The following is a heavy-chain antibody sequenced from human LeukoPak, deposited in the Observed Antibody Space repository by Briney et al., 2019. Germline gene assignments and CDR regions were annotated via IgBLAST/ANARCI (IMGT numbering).Heavy chain of an antibody. Sequence: GGSLRLSCAASGFTFSSDGMSWVRQALGKGLEGVSVIYSGGSTYYADSVKGRFTISRDNSKNTLYLQMNGLRAEDTAVYYCASSDWGSGRYDSSGGFFIFDYWGQGTLVTVSS. J-gene: IGHJ4*02. V-gene: IGHV3-53*01. CDR2: IYSGGST. D-gene: IGHD3-22*01. CDR1: GFTFSSDG. CDR3: ASSDWGSGRYDSSGGFFIFDY.